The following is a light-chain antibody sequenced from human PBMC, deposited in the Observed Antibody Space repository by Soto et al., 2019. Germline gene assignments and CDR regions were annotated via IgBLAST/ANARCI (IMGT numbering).Light chain of an antibody. Sequence: DIQMTQSPSTLSASVGDRVTITCRASQSIDTWLAWYQQKPKRVPKLLIYDASSLQSGVPSRFSGTGSGTEFTFSITSLQPEDFGTYYCQQCYMGWTFGQGTKVDIK. CDR3: QQCYMGWT. CDR2: DAS. J-gene: IGKJ1*01. V-gene: IGKV1-5*01. CDR1: QSIDTW.